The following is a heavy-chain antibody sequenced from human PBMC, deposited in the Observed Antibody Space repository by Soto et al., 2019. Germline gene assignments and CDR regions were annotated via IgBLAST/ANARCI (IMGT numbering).Heavy chain of an antibody. D-gene: IGHD3-10*01. V-gene: IGHV3-48*02. J-gene: IGHJ4*02. CDR1: GFTFSSYS. CDR2: ISSRGDTI. Sequence: VQLVESGGGLVKPGGSLRLSCAASGFTFSSYSMNWVRQAPGKGLEWLSYISSRGDTIYYADSVKGRFTISRDNAKNSLDLQMNSLRDEDTAVYYCARGGDSAFFVSWGQGTLVTVSS. CDR3: ARGGDSAFFVS.